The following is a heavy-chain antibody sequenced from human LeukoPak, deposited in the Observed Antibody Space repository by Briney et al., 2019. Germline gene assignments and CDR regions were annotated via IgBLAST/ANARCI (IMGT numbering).Heavy chain of an antibody. Sequence: PGGSLRLSCAASGFTFSDFAMSWVRQTPGKGLQWVSAISSNGGSTYYADSVKGRFTVSRDMSTNTLYLQMSSLRAGDTAVYYCAKVAHSGSYGLFDSWGQGALVTVSS. CDR1: GFTFSDFA. CDR3: AKVAHSGSYGLFDS. V-gene: IGHV3-23*01. D-gene: IGHD1-26*01. J-gene: IGHJ4*02. CDR2: ISSNGGST.